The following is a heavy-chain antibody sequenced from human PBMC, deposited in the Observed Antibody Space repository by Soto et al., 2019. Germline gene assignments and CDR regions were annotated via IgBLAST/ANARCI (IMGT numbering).Heavy chain of an antibody. Sequence: QVQLVESGGGVVQPGTSLRLSCAVSGFTFSSYGMHWVRQAPGKGLEWVAVIWHDGSKKYYVDSVKGRFTSSRDSSKNVLYLQMDSLRVEDTAVYYCARGAEGHDGTGGGMDVWGQGTTVTASS. CDR3: ARGAEGHDGTGGGMDV. V-gene: IGHV3-33*01. CDR2: IWHDGSKK. D-gene: IGHD3-10*01. J-gene: IGHJ6*02. CDR1: GFTFSSYG.